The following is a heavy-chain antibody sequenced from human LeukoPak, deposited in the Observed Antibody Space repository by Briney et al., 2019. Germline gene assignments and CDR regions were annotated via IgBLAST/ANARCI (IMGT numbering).Heavy chain of an antibody. V-gene: IGHV1-69*13. D-gene: IGHD3-16*02. CDR2: IIPIFGTA. CDR1: GGTFSSYA. CDR3: ARGLYDYVWGSYRTEYNWFDP. J-gene: IGHJ5*02. Sequence: SVKVSCKASGGTFSSYAISWVRQAPGQGLEWMGGIIPIFGTANYAQKFQGRVTITADESTSTAYMELSSLRSEDTAVYYCARGLYDYVWGSYRTEYNWFDPWGQGTLVTVSS.